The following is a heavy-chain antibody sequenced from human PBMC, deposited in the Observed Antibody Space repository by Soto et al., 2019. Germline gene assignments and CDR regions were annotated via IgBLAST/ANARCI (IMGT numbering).Heavy chain of an antibody. J-gene: IGHJ4*02. V-gene: IGHV4-39*01. CDR2: IYYSGST. CDR3: ARHDGYSSSPPFDY. CDR1: GGSISSSSYY. Sequence: SETLSLTCTVSGGSISSSSYYWGWIRQPPGKGLEWIGTIYYSGSTYYNPSLKSRVTISVDTSKNQFSLKLSSVTAADTAVYYCARHDGYSSSPPFDYWGQGTLVTVSS. D-gene: IGHD6-13*01.